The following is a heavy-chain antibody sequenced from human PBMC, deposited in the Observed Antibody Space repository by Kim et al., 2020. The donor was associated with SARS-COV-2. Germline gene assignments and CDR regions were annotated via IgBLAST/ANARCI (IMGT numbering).Heavy chain of an antibody. CDR3: AKDMSGSYPYWYFDL. J-gene: IGHJ2*01. V-gene: IGHV3-43*01. Sequence: DSVKGRFTIARDNSKNSLYLQMNSLRTEDTALYYCAKDMSGSYPYWYFDLWGRGTLVTVSS. D-gene: IGHD1-26*01.